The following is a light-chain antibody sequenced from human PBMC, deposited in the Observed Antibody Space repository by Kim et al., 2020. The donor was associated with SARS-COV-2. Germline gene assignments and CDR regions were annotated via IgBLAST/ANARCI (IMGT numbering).Light chain of an antibody. V-gene: IGKV3-20*01. CDR3: QQYGSSPRYT. Sequence: SPGERATLSCRASQSVSSSYLAWYQQKPGQAPRLLVYGASSRATGIPDRFSGSWSGTDFTLTISRLEPGDFAVYYCQQYGSSPRYTFGQGTKLEI. CDR1: QSVSSSY. J-gene: IGKJ2*01. CDR2: GAS.